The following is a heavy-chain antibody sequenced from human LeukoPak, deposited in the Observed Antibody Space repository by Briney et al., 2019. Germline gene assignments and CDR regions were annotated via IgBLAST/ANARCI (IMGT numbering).Heavy chain of an antibody. CDR2: IYTSGST. Sequence: SETLSLTCTVSGGSISSYYWSWIRQPPGKGLEWIGRIYTSGSTNHNPSLKSRVTISVDTSMNQFSLKLSSVTAADTALYYCARDSLLPSAMGYYYMDVWGKGTTVTVSS. J-gene: IGHJ6*03. CDR1: GGSISSYY. V-gene: IGHV4-4*08. CDR3: ARDSLLPSAMGYYYMDV. D-gene: IGHD2-2*01.